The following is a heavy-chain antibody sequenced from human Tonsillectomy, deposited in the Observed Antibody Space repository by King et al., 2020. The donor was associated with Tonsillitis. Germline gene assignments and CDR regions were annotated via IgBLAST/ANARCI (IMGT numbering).Heavy chain of an antibody. J-gene: IGHJ4*02. V-gene: IGHV3-23*04. Sequence: VQLVESGGGLVQPGGSLRLSCAASGFTFSSSAMAWVRQAPGKGLEWVSGISGSGGSTYYADSVKGRFTISRDNSKNTMYLQMNILGAEDTARYYCAPTWIQLWPFDYWGQGTLVTVSS. CDR2: ISGSGGST. CDR1: GFTFSSSA. CDR3: APTWIQLWPFDY. D-gene: IGHD5-18*01.